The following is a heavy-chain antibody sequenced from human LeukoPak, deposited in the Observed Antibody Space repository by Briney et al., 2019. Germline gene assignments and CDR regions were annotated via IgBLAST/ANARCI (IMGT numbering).Heavy chain of an antibody. D-gene: IGHD6-19*01. J-gene: IGHJ2*01. CDR2: IFYSGST. Sequence: PSETLSLTCTVSGGSISSYYWSWIRQPPGKGLEWIGYIFYSGSTNYNPSLESRVTISVDTSKNQFSLKLSSVTAADTAVYYCARVAQKLERIAVAGTSEWRANWYFDLWGRGTLVTVSS. CDR3: ARVAQKLERIAVAGTSEWRANWYFDL. V-gene: IGHV4-59*01. CDR1: GGSISSYY.